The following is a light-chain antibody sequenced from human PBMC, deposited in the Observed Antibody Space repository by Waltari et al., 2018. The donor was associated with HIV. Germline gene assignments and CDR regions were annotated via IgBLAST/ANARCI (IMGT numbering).Light chain of an antibody. CDR2: GAS. CDR3: QQYNKWPPLT. Sequence: EIVLTQSPDTLSLSPGERVILSCRASQSVRTYLSWYQQKPGQAPRLLIYGASTRATGIPARFSGSGSGTDFTLSISSLQSEDFAVYYCQQYNKWPPLTFGGGTKVEIK. V-gene: IGKV3-15*01. J-gene: IGKJ4*01. CDR1: QSVRTY.